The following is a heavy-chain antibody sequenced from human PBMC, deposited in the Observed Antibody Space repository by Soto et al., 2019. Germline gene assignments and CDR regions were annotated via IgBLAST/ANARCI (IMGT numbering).Heavy chain of an antibody. J-gene: IGHJ6*02. V-gene: IGHV3-66*01. Sequence: EVQLVESGGGLVQPGGSLRLSFAASGFTVSSNYMSWVRQAPGKGLEWVAVIYSGGSTYYADSVKGRFTISRDNSKNTLYLQMNSLRAEDTAVYYCARDLSSDYGMDVWGQGTTVTVSS. CDR2: IYSGGST. CDR1: GFTVSSNY. CDR3: ARDLSSDYGMDV.